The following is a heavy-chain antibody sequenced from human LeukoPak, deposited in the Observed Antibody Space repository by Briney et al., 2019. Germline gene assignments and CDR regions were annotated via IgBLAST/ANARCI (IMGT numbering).Heavy chain of an antibody. D-gene: IGHD1-14*01. CDR1: GGSISSSSYY. Sequence: KASETLSLTCTVSGGSISSSSYYWGWIRQPPGKGLEWIGSIYYSGSTYYNPPLKSRVTISVDTSKNQFSLKLSSVTAADTAVYYCARGTSVSDWFDPWGQGTLVTVSS. V-gene: IGHV4-39*01. CDR3: ARGTSVSDWFDP. CDR2: IYYSGST. J-gene: IGHJ5*02.